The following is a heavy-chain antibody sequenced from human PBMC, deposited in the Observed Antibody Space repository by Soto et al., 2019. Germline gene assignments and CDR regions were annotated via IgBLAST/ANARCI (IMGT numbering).Heavy chain of an antibody. CDR1: GFTFSSYA. CDR3: AKFKYEAYYYYYYMDV. J-gene: IGHJ6*03. Sequence: GGSLRLSCAASGFTFSSYAMSWVRQAPGKGLEWVSAISGSGGSTYYADSVKGRFTISRDNSKNTLYLQMNSLRAEDTAVYYCAKFKYEAYYYYYYMDVWGKGTTVTVSS. CDR2: ISGSGGST. V-gene: IGHV3-23*01. D-gene: IGHD2-2*01.